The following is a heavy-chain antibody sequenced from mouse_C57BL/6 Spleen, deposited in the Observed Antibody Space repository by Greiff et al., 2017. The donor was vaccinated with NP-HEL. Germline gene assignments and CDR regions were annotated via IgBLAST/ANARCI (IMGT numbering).Heavy chain of an antibody. CDR2: IDPEAGDT. V-gene: IGHV14-1*01. Sequence: VQLQQSGAELVRPGASVKLSCTASGFNIKDYYMHWVKQRPEQGLEWIGRIDPEAGDTAYAPKFQGKATMTADTSSNTAYLQLSSLTSEDTAVYYCTRGSYYGSSSWFAYWGQGTLVTVSA. D-gene: IGHD1-1*01. J-gene: IGHJ3*01. CDR1: GFNIKDYY. CDR3: TRGSYYGSSSWFAY.